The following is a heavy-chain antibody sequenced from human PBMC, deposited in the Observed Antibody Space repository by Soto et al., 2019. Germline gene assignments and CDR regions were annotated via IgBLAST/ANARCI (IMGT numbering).Heavy chain of an antibody. V-gene: IGHV1-69*13. CDR2: IIPIFGTA. D-gene: IGHD2-2*01. Sequence: ASVKVSCKASGGTFSSYAISWVRQAPGQGLEWMGGIIPIFGTANYAQKFQGRVTITADESTSTAYMELSSLRSEDTAVYYCARDDIVVVPAAIMGHYYYGMDVWGQGTTVTVSS. CDR1: GGTFSSYA. J-gene: IGHJ6*02. CDR3: ARDDIVVVPAAIMGHYYYGMDV.